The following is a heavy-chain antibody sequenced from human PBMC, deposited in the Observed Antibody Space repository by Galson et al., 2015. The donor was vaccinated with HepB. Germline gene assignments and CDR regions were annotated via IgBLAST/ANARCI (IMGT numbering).Heavy chain of an antibody. V-gene: IGHV4-59*08. CDR1: GGSISSYY. CDR3: ARTKQQLPYYYGMDV. D-gene: IGHD6-13*01. Sequence: ETLSLTCTVSGGSISSYYWSWIRQPPGKGLEWIGYIYYSGSTNYNPSLKSRVTISIDTSKNQFSLKLSSVTAADTAVYYCARTKQQLPYYYGMDVWGQGTTVTVSS. J-gene: IGHJ6*02. CDR2: IYYSGST.